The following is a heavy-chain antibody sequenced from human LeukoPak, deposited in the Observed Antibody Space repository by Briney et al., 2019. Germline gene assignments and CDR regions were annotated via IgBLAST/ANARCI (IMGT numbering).Heavy chain of an antibody. Sequence: GGSLRLSCAASGFTFSRYWIHWVRQAPGKGLVWVSRINPDGTTTSYADSVKGRFTISRDNAKDTVYLQMNSLRAEDTAVYYCARVSIGWYSFDYWGQGTLVTVSS. CDR2: INPDGTTT. CDR3: ARVSIGWYSFDY. V-gene: IGHV3-74*01. CDR1: GFTFSRYW. D-gene: IGHD6-19*01. J-gene: IGHJ4*02.